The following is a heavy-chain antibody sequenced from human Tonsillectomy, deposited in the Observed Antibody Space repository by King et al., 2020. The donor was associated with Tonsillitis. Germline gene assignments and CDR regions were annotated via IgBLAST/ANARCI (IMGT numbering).Heavy chain of an antibody. V-gene: IGHV3-21*01. J-gene: IGHJ3*02. Sequence: VQLVESGGGLVKPGGSLRLSCAASGFTFSSYSMNWVRRAPGKGLEWVSAISSFSSYIYYADSVKGRFTISRDNAKKSVFLQMNSLRAEDTAVYYCARDINYYDGSGYYSNDAFDIWGQGTMVTVSS. CDR3: ARDINYYDGSGYYSNDAFDI. CDR1: GFTFSSYS. D-gene: IGHD3-22*01. CDR2: ISSFSSYI.